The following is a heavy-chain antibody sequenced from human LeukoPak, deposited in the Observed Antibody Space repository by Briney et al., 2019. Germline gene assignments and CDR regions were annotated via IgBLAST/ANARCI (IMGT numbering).Heavy chain of an antibody. CDR2: VYYSGST. Sequence: SEALSLTCTVSGGSISSSSLYWGWVRQPPGKGREWIGTVYYSGSTYYNPSLKSRVTISVDTSKNQFSLRLSSVTAADTALYYCARNASSLGAGAFDIWGQGTMVTVSS. V-gene: IGHV4-39*01. D-gene: IGHD2-2*01. CDR3: ARNASSLGAGAFDI. CDR1: GGSISSSSLY. J-gene: IGHJ3*02.